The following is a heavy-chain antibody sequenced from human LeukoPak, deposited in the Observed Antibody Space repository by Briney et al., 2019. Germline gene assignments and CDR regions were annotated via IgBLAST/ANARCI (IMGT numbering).Heavy chain of an antibody. D-gene: IGHD6-13*01. Sequence: GESLKISRKGSGYSFTSYWISWVRPMPGKGLEWMGRIDPSDSYTNYSPSFQGHVTISADKSISTAYLQWSSLKASDTAMYYCARRIAAADFDYIDYWGQGTLVTVSS. CDR3: ARRIAAADFDYIDY. V-gene: IGHV5-10-1*01. CDR1: GYSFTSYW. J-gene: IGHJ4*02. CDR2: IDPSDSYT.